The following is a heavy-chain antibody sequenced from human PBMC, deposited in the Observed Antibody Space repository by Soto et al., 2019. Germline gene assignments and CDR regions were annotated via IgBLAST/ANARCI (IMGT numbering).Heavy chain of an antibody. CDR1: GGSISSGGYY. D-gene: IGHD4-17*01. CDR2: IYYSGST. Sequence: SETLSLTCTVSGGSISSGGYYWSWIRQHPGKGLEWIGYIYYSGSTYYNPSLKSRVTISVDTPKNQFSLKLSSVTAADTAVYYCATHGGYAYGDYFGWFDPWGQGTLVTVSS. J-gene: IGHJ5*02. V-gene: IGHV4-31*03. CDR3: ATHGGYAYGDYFGWFDP.